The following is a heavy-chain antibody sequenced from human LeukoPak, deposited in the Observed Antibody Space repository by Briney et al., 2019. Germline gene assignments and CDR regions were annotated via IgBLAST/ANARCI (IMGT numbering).Heavy chain of an antibody. CDR1: GYTFTSYT. CDR3: ARDPYSGSYGAYYYYYMDV. J-gene: IGHJ6*03. Sequence: ASVKVSCKASGYTFTSYTIHWVRQAPGQRLEWMGWINAGNGNTKYSQEFQDRVTITRDTSASTAYMELSSLRAEDTAVYYCARDPYSGSYGAYYYYYMDVWGKGTTVTISS. V-gene: IGHV1-3*03. CDR2: INAGNGNT. D-gene: IGHD1-26*01.